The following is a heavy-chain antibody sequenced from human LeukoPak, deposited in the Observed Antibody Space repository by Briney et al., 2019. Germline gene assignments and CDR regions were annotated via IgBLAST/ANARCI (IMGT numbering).Heavy chain of an antibody. Sequence: SQTLSLTCAVSGGSISSGGYSWSWIRQPPGKGLEWIGYIYHSGSTYYNPSLKSRVTISVDRSKNQFSLKLSSVTAADTAVYYCARRYSGTTGTGSHYYYMDVWGKGTTVTVSS. D-gene: IGHD1-1*01. CDR3: ARRYSGTTGTGSHYYYMDV. CDR1: GGSISSGGYS. CDR2: IYHSGST. V-gene: IGHV4-30-2*01. J-gene: IGHJ6*03.